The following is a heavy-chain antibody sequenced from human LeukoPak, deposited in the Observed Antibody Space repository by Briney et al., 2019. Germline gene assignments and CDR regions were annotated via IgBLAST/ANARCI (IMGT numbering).Heavy chain of an antibody. V-gene: IGHV3-21*04. J-gene: IGHJ4*02. CDR1: GFTFSSYS. Sequence: GGSLRLSCAASGFTFSSYSMNWVRQAPGKGLEWVSSISSSSSYIYYADSVKGRFTISRDNAKNSLYLQMNSLRAEDTALYYCAKAIGGYSYGYWGQGTLLTVSS. CDR2: ISSSSSYI. CDR3: AKAIGGYSYGY. D-gene: IGHD5-18*01.